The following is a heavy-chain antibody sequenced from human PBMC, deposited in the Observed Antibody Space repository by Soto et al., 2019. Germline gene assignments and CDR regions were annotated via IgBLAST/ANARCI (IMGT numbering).Heavy chain of an antibody. Sequence: SVKVSCKASGGTFSSYAISWVRQAPGQGHEWMGGIIPIFGTANYAQKFQGRVTITADESTSTAYMELSSLRSEDTAVYYCARHDCISTSCYYYYYYGMDVWGQGTKVTVSS. CDR1: GGTFSSYA. CDR3: ARHDCISTSCYYYYYYGMDV. D-gene: IGHD2-2*01. J-gene: IGHJ6*02. V-gene: IGHV1-69*13. CDR2: IIPIFGTA.